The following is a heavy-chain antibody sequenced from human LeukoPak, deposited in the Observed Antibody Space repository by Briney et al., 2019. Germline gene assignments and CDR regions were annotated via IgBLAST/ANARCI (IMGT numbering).Heavy chain of an antibody. CDR1: GFTFSSYW. J-gene: IGHJ4*02. D-gene: IGHD3-10*01. V-gene: IGHV3-7*01. CDR2: IKQDGSEK. Sequence: GGSLRLSCAASGFTFSSYWMSWVRQAPGKGLEWVVNIKQDGSEKYYVDSVKGRFTISRDNAKNSLYLQMNSLRAEDTAVYYCARILYYYGSGSYYFDYWGQGTLVTVSS. CDR3: ARILYYYGSGSYYFDY.